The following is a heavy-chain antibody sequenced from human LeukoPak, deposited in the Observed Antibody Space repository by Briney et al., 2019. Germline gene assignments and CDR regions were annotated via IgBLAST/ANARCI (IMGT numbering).Heavy chain of an antibody. V-gene: IGHV1-69*04. CDR2: IIPILGIA. CDR3: ARVLRQQRVPGLGY. Sequence: SVKVSCKASGGTFSSYAISWVRQAPGQGLEWMGRIIPILGIANYAQKFQGRVTITADKSTSAAYMELSSLRSEDTAVYYCARVLRQQRVPGLGYWGQGTLVTVSS. D-gene: IGHD6-13*01. CDR1: GGTFSSYA. J-gene: IGHJ4*02.